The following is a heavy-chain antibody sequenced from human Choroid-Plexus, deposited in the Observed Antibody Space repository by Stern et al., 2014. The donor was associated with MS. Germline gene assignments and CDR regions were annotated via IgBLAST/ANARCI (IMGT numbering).Heavy chain of an antibody. CDR2: INPNTGGT. CDR1: GYIFTGYY. D-gene: IGHD3-3*01. V-gene: IGHV1-2*02. J-gene: IGHJ6*02. CDR3: ARDQRGITIFGVVTDYYYLGMDV. Sequence: QVQLVQSGAEVKKPGASVKVSCKTSGYIFTGYYIHWVRQAPGQGLEWMAWINPNTGGTKYAQKFQGRVPMSRDTSISTASVELSSLTSDDTAVYYCARDQRGITIFGVVTDYYYLGMDVWGQGTTVTVSS.